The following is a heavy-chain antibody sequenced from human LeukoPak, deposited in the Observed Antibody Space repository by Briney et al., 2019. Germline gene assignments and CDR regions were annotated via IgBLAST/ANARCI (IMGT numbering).Heavy chain of an antibody. CDR1: GFTFSSYA. D-gene: IGHD3-10*01. Sequence: PGGSLRLSCAASGFTFSSYAMSWVRQAPGKGLEWVSAISGSGGSTYYADSVKGRFTISRDNSKNTLYLQMNSLRAEDTAVYYCAKDSSVYGSGIIDYWGQGTLVTVSS. J-gene: IGHJ4*02. V-gene: IGHV3-23*01. CDR3: AKDSSVYGSGIIDY. CDR2: ISGSGGST.